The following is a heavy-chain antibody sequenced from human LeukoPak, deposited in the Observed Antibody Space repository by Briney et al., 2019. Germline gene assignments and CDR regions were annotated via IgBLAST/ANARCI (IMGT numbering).Heavy chain of an antibody. V-gene: IGHV3-53*01. CDR3: VAAAARGYLYY. CDR1: DFTVSSNY. D-gene: IGHD6-13*01. CDR2: IYNDGRT. Sequence: PGRSLRLSCAASDFTVSSNYMTWVRQAPGKGLEWVSLIYNDGRTYYADSVKGRFTISRDSSKNTLSLQMSSLRADDTAVYYCVAAAARGYLYYWSQGTLVTVSS. J-gene: IGHJ4*02.